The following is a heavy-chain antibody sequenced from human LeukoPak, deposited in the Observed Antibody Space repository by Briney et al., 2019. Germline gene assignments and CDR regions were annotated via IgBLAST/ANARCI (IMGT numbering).Heavy chain of an antibody. CDR2: ISSSSSTI. CDR3: AREQYYYDSSGYWNGNDYYYYGMDV. CDR1: GFTFSSYS. D-gene: IGHD3-22*01. V-gene: IGHV3-48*02. J-gene: IGHJ6*02. Sequence: GGSLRLSCAASGFTFSSYSMNWVRQAPGKGLEWVSYISSSSSTIYYADSVKGRFTISRDNAKNSLYLQMNSLRDEDTAVYYCAREQYYYDSSGYWNGNDYYYYGMDVWGQGTTVTVSS.